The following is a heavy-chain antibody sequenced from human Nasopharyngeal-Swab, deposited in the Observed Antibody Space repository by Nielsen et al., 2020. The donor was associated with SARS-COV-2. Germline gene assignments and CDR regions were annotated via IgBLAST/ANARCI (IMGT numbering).Heavy chain of an antibody. V-gene: IGHV3-33*01. CDR2: IWYDGSNK. Sequence: WIRQPPGKGLEWVAVIWYDGSNKYYADSVKGRFIISRDNSKNTLYLQINSLRAEDTAVYYCAREGIVGATTGFDYWGQGTLVTVSS. D-gene: IGHD1-26*01. CDR3: AREGIVGATTGFDY. J-gene: IGHJ4*02.